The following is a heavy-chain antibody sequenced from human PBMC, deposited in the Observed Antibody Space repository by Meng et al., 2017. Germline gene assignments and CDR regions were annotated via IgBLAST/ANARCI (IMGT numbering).Heavy chain of an antibody. CDR3: ARAQHCGGDCYWQLDY. CDR2: IKQDGSEK. Sequence: GGSLRLSCAAFGFTFSSYWMSWVRQAPGKGLEWVANIKQDGSEKYYVDSVKGRFTISRDNAKNSLYLQMNSLRAEDTAVYYCARAQHCGGDCYWQLDYWGQGTLVTVSS. V-gene: IGHV3-7*01. D-gene: IGHD2-21*02. CDR1: GFTFSSYW. J-gene: IGHJ4*02.